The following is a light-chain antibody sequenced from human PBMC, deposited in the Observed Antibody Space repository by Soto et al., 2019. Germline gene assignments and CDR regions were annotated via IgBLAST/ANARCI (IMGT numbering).Light chain of an antibody. CDR1: QSISSY. J-gene: IGKJ4*01. V-gene: IGKV1-39*01. Sequence: DIQMTQTQSSLSASVGDRVTITCRASQSISSYLNWYQQKPGKAPKLLIYAASSLQSGVPSRFSGSGSGTDFTLTISSLQPEDSTTYYCQQSTSFPLTFSGGTKVDIK. CDR3: QQSTSFPLT. CDR2: AAS.